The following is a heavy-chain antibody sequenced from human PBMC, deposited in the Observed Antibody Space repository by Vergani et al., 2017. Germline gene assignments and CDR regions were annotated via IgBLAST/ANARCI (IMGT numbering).Heavy chain of an antibody. V-gene: IGHV1-46*01. Sequence: QVQLVQSGAEVGKPGASVKISCKASGYTFTAYYIHWVRQAPEQGLEWVGVISPDGFSTFYAQKFQGRVTITRDTSTSTVYVEVTSLRSDDTAVYFCVKDPRDIVAVPGPHEYWGQGTLVTVSS. D-gene: IGHD2-2*01. CDR1: GYTFTAYY. CDR2: ISPDGFST. CDR3: VKDPRDIVAVPGPHEY. J-gene: IGHJ4*02.